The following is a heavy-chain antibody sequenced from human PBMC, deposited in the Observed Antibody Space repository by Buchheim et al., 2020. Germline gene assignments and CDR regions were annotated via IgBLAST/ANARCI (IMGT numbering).Heavy chain of an antibody. CDR3: ARVRTARDTDTYDLWSGFHQYYYYMDV. CDR1: GFSLSTAGMC. CDR2: IDWDDDK. Sequence: QVTLRESGPAVVKPTQTLTLTCTFSGFSLSTAGMCVSWIRQSPGKALEWLTLIDWDDDKYYNKSLKTRLTISKDTSKNQVVLTMTNMDPVDTATYYCARVRTARDTDTYDLWSGFHQYYYYMDVWGKGTT. D-gene: IGHD3-3*01. J-gene: IGHJ6*03. V-gene: IGHV2-70*01.